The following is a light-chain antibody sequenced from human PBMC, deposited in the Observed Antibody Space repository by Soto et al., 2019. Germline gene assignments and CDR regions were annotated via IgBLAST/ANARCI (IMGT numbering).Light chain of an antibody. Sequence: IQLTQSPSSLSASVGDSVTITSRASEDITIYLAWYQQKPGKAPNLLMYAASTLQSGVPSRFSGSGSGTDFTLTISSLQAEDFATYYCQQTRRYPSTFGGGTKVDIK. CDR2: AAS. V-gene: IGKV1-9*01. CDR1: EDITIY. CDR3: QQTRRYPST. J-gene: IGKJ4*01.